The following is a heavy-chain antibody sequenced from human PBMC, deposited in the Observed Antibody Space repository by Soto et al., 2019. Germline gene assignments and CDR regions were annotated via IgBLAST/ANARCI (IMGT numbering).Heavy chain of an antibody. V-gene: IGHV4-59*01. CDR3: ARAKPMTTVTTYYYYYGMDV. D-gene: IGHD4-4*01. Sequence: LSLTCTVSGGSISSYYWSWIQQPPGKGLEWIGYIYYSGSTNYNPSLKSRVTISVDTSKNQFSLKLSSVTAADTAVYYCARAKPMTTVTTYYYYYGMDVWGQGTTVNVSS. CDR1: GGSISSYY. J-gene: IGHJ6*02. CDR2: IYYSGST.